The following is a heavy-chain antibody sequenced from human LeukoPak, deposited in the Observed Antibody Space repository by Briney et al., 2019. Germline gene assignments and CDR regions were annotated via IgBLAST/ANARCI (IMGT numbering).Heavy chain of an antibody. CDR2: ISAYNGNT. Sequence: GASVKVSCKASGYTFTSYGISWVRQAPGQGLEWMGWISAYNGNTNYAQKLQGRVTMTTDTSTSTAYMELRSLRSDDTAVYYCARERGSTTVTTGHDAFDIWGQGTMVTVSS. J-gene: IGHJ3*02. D-gene: IGHD4-17*01. CDR1: GYTFTSYG. CDR3: ARERGSTTVTTGHDAFDI. V-gene: IGHV1-18*01.